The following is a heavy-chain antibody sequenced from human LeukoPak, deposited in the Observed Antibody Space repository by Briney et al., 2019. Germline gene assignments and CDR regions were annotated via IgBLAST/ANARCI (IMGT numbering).Heavy chain of an antibody. CDR1: GFTFTTYG. D-gene: IGHD1-14*01. CDR2: ISGSGSHT. V-gene: IGHV3-23*01. Sequence: PGGSLRLSCEASGFTFTTYGMNWVRQAPGKGLEWVSSISGSGSHTWYADSVKGRLTTSRDSSKKTLCLQMNSLRADDTAVYYCVKNGEPHYYMDVWGKGTTVTVSS. CDR3: VKNGEPHYYMDV. J-gene: IGHJ6*03.